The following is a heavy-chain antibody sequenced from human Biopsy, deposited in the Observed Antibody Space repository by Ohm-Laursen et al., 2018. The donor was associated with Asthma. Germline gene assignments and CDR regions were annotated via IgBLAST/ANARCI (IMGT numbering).Heavy chain of an antibody. CDR3: ARLAYGSGSFFDF. CDR2: IFPGDSDT. V-gene: IGHV5-51*01. D-gene: IGHD3-10*01. J-gene: IGHJ4*02. CDR1: GYIFTSYW. Sequence: GESLRISCKASGYIFTSYWIGWVRQMPGKGLEWMGIIFPGDSDTIYSPSFQGQVTISADKSISTAHLQWSSLKASDTAIYYCARLAYGSGSFFDFWGQGTLVTVAS.